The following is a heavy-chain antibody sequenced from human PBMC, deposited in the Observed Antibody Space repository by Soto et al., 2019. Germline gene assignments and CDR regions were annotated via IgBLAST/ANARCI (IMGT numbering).Heavy chain of an antibody. J-gene: IGHJ4*02. CDR3: ARGQEVGAHFFDS. CDR2: IGTAGDA. Sequence: PGRSLRLSCEPSGFTFSGFDMHWVRHPTGKGLEWVSTIGTAGDAYYAVSVKGRFTISRDNAKNSLSLQMNSLRAGDTAVYFCARGQEVGAHFFDSWGQGTQVTVSS. V-gene: IGHV3-13*01. D-gene: IGHD2-15*01. CDR1: GFTFSGFD.